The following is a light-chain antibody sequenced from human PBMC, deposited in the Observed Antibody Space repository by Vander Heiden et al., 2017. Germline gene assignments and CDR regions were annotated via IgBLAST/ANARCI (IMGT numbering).Light chain of an antibody. J-gene: IGKJ4*01. CDR2: AAS. CDR1: QAISSY. Sequence: AIRMTQSPSSFSASTGDRVTITCRASQAISSYVAWYQQKPGKAPKLQIYAASTLQSGVPSRFSGSGSGTDFTLTINCLQSEDFATYYCQQYYGYPLTFGGGTKVEI. CDR3: QQYYGYPLT. V-gene: IGKV1-8*01.